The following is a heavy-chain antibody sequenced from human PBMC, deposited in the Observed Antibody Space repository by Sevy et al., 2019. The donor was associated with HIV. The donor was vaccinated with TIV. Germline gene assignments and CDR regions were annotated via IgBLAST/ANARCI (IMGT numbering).Heavy chain of an antibody. D-gene: IGHD1-26*01. CDR2: IRGLSNYI. Sequence: GGSLRLSCAASGFTFSSYSMNWVRQAPGKGLEWVSAIRGLSNYIYYAESLKGRFIISRDNAKNTMYLQMNSLRAGDTAVYYCATGRPDGSYDYFDYWGQGTLVTVSS. V-gene: IGHV3-21*06. CDR1: GFTFSSYS. J-gene: IGHJ4*02. CDR3: ATGRPDGSYDYFDY.